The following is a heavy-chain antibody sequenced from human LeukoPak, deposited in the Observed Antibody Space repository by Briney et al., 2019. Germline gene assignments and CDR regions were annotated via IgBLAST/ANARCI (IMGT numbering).Heavy chain of an antibody. CDR3: VRDQGYTYAVGY. J-gene: IGHJ4*02. CDR2: ISGSSTYI. Sequence: GGSLRLSCVASGFTFSSYWMHWVRQAPGKGLEWVSSISGSSTYIYYADSVKGRFTISRDNAKNSLYLQMSSLRAEDTAVYHCVRDQGYTYAVGYWGQGTLVTVSS. D-gene: IGHD5-18*01. V-gene: IGHV3-21*01. CDR1: GFTFSSYW.